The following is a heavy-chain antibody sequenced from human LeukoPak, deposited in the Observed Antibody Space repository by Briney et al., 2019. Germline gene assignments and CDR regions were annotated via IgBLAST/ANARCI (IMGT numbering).Heavy chain of an antibody. D-gene: IGHD3-16*02. CDR2: SRNKASSYTT. CDR3: ARRSLNAFDI. Sequence: PGGSLRLSCAAPGFTFSDHYIDSVRQAPGKGLEWVGRSRNKASSYTTEYAASVKGRFTISRDDSKSSVYLQMNSLKTEDTAVYYCARRSLNAFDIWGHGTMVTVSS. CDR1: GFTFSDHY. J-gene: IGHJ3*02. V-gene: IGHV3-72*01.